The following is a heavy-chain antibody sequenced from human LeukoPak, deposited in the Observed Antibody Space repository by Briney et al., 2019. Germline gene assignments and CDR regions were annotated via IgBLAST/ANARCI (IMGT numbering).Heavy chain of an antibody. CDR3: AGEPTAHDAFDI. D-gene: IGHD1-26*01. CDR1: GFMFSNYA. Sequence: PGGSLRLSCAASGFMFSNYAMTWVRQAPGKGLEWVSSISETGGSTFYADSVKGRFTFSRDNSKNTLYLQMNSLRAEDTAVFYCAGEPTAHDAFDIWGQGTMVTVSS. J-gene: IGHJ3*02. V-gene: IGHV3-23*01. CDR2: ISETGGST.